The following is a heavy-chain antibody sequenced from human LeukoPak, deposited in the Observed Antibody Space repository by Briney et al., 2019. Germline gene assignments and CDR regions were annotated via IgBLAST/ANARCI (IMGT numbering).Heavy chain of an antibody. J-gene: IGHJ4*02. Sequence: GESLKISCKGSGYSFTSYWMHWVRQAPGKGLVWVSRIDIDGTGTSYADSVKGRFTISRDNAKNTVSLQMNSLKAEDTAVYYCGTVFDHWGPGILVTVSS. CDR1: GYSFTSYW. CDR3: GTVFDH. CDR2: IDIDGTGT. V-gene: IGHV3-74*01.